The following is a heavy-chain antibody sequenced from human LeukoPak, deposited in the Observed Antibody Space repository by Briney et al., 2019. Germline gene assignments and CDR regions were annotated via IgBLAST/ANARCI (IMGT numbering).Heavy chain of an antibody. D-gene: IGHD1-26*01. CDR3: AKVRSDGADAFDI. Sequence: PGGSLRLSCAASGFTFSDYYMSWVRQAPGKGLEWVSAISGSGGSTYYADSVKGRFTISRDNSKNTLYLQMNSLRAEDTAVYYCAKVRSDGADAFDIWGQGTMVTVSS. J-gene: IGHJ3*02. CDR1: GFTFSDYY. V-gene: IGHV3-23*01. CDR2: ISGSGGST.